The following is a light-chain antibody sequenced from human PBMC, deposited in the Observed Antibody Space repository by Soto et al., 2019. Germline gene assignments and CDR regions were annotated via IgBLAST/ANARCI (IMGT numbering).Light chain of an antibody. CDR1: QGISIY. J-gene: IGKJ5*01. CDR3: QQSYSTPIT. V-gene: IGKV1-39*01. Sequence: DIQMTQSPSSLSASVGDRVSITCLASQGISIYLNWYQQKPGKAPKLLIYAASSLQSGVPSRFSGSGSGTDFTLTISSLQPEDFATYYCQQSYSTPITFGQGTRLEIK. CDR2: AAS.